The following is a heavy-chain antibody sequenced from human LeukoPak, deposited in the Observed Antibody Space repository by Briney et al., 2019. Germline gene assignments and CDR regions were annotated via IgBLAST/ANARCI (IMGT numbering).Heavy chain of an antibody. CDR1: GGSFSGYY. V-gene: IGHV4-34*01. CDR2: INHSGST. D-gene: IGHD3-22*01. Sequence: SETLSLTCAVYGGSFSGYYWSWIRQPPGKGLEWIGEINHSGSTNYNPSLKSRVTISVDTSKNQFSLKLSSVTAADTAVYYCARGPRDSRDFDYWGQGILVTVSS. CDR3: ARGPRDSRDFDY. J-gene: IGHJ4*02.